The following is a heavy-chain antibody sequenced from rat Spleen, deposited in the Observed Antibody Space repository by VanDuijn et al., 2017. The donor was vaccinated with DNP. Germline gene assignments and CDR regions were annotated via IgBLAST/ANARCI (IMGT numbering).Heavy chain of an antibody. V-gene: IGHV5-58*01. D-gene: IGHD1-6*01. J-gene: IGHJ3*01. CDR2: INTDGGRA. CDR1: GFTFSSYW. CDR3: ARWGVNYGSNWFAY. Sequence: EVQLVESGGGLVQPGKSLKLSCVASGFTFSSYWMFWIRQAPGKGLEWVASINTDGGRAYYRDSVKGRFTISRDNAQSTLYLQMDSLRSEDTATYYCARWGVNYGSNWFAYWGQGTLVTVSS.